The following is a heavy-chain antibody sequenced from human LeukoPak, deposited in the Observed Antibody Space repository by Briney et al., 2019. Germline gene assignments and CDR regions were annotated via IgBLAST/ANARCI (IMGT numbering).Heavy chain of an antibody. V-gene: IGHV3-48*03. J-gene: IGHJ4*02. Sequence: RGGALRLSCAASEFTFTSYGINWVRQAPGKGLEWVSYISSSGSIIYYSDSVKGRFTISRDNAKNSLFLQMNSLRAEDTAVYYCARDPIDFWGEGTLVTVSA. CDR1: EFTFTSYG. CDR2: ISSSGSII. CDR3: ARDPIDF.